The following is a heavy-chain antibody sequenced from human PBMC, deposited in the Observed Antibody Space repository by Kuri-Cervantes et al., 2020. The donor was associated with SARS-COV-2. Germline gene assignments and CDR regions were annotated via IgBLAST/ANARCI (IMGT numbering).Heavy chain of an antibody. J-gene: IGHJ3*02. CDR1: GGSISSYY. CDR3: ARTYYYDSSGYPRYSDAFDI. D-gene: IGHD3-22*01. Sequence: SESLTLTCTVSGGSISSYYWSWIRQPAGKGLEWIGRIYTSGSTNYNPSLKSRVTISVDTSKNQFSLKLSSVTAADTAVYYCARTYYYDSSGYPRYSDAFDIWGQGTMVTVSS. CDR2: IYTSGST. V-gene: IGHV4-4*07.